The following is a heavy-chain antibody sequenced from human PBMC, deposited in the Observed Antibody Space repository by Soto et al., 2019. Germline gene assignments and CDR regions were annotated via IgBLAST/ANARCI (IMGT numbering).Heavy chain of an antibody. CDR3: ARDHGVSALAGAFDI. J-gene: IGHJ3*02. CDR1: GFTVSSIY. V-gene: IGHV3-66*01. D-gene: IGHD3-3*02. Sequence: EVPLVESGGGLVQPGGSLRLSCAASGFTVSSIYMSWVRQPPGKGLEWVSVIYTGGSTYYEDSVKGRFTISRDNSRNSLYLQMNSLRAEDTAVYYCARDHGVSALAGAFDIWGQGTLVTVSS. CDR2: IYTGGST.